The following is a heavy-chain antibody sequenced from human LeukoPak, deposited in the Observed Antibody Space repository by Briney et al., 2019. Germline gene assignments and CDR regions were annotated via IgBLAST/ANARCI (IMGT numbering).Heavy chain of an antibody. D-gene: IGHD6-13*01. CDR2: MNPNSGNT. Sequence: ASVKVSCMASGYTFTSYDINWVRQATGQGLEWMGWMNPNSGNTGYAQKFQGRVTMTRNTSISTAYMELSSLRSEDTAVYYCARGPQAAAGTYYFDYWGQGTLVTVSS. CDR1: GYTFTSYD. J-gene: IGHJ4*02. V-gene: IGHV1-8*01. CDR3: ARGPQAAAGTYYFDY.